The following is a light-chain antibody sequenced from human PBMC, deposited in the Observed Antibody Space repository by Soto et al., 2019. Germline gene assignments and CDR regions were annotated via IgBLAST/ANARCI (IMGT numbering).Light chain of an antibody. CDR1: QVISSW. Sequence: DIQMTQSPSSVSASVGDTVTVSCRASQVISSWLDWYQQKPGRAPNLLIYKASTLQTGIPSRFGGSGSGTDFTLTITNLQPEDFATYYCHQASSFPLSFGGGTKVEIK. CDR3: HQASSFPLS. CDR2: KAS. J-gene: IGKJ4*01. V-gene: IGKV1-12*01.